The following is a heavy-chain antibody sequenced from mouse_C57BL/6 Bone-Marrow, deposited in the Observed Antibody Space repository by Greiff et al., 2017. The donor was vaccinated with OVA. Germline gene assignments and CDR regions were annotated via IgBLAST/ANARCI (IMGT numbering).Heavy chain of an antibody. CDR2: IYPRSGNT. CDR3: ARKGDLLWLRRGFYYAMDY. J-gene: IGHJ4*01. Sequence: QVQLKQSGAELARPGASVKLSCKASGYTFTSYGISWVKQRTGQGLEWIGEIYPRSGNTYYNEKFKGKATLTADKSSSTAYMELRSLTSEDSAVDFCARKGDLLWLRRGFYYAMDYWGQGTSVTVSS. V-gene: IGHV1-81*01. D-gene: IGHD2-2*01. CDR1: GYTFTSYG.